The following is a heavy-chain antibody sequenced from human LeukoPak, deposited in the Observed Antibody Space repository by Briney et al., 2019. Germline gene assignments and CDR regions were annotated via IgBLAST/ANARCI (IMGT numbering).Heavy chain of an antibody. V-gene: IGHV3-11*01. CDR3: ASGGFLEWLLRAPVYYFDY. D-gene: IGHD3-3*01. CDR1: GFTFSDYY. CDR2: ISSSGSTI. Sequence: NPGGSLRLSCAASGFTFSDYYMSWIRQAPGKGLEWVSYISSSGSTIYYADSVKGRFTISRDNAKNSLYLQMNSLRAEDTAVYYCASGGFLEWLLRAPVYYFDYWGQGTLVTVSS. J-gene: IGHJ4*02.